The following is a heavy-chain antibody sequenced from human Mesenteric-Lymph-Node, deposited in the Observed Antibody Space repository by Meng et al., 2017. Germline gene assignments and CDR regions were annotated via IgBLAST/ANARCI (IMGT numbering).Heavy chain of an antibody. CDR2: IWDDGSQK. CDR1: GFTFRIYG. Sequence: GESLKISCAPSGFTFRIYGMRWVRQAPGKGLEWVAVIWDDGSQKYYADSVKGRFSVSRDNSKNMLFLQMNSLRAEDTAVYYCARDGGYSDTSGYYHSYYFDYWGQGTLVTVSS. CDR3: ARDGGYSDTSGYYHSYYFDY. V-gene: IGHV3-33*01. J-gene: IGHJ4*02. D-gene: IGHD3-22*01.